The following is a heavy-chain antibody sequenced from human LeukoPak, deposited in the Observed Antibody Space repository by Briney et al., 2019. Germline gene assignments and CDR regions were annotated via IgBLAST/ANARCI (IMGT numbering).Heavy chain of an antibody. CDR3: AKGASVAGYYYFHY. J-gene: IGHJ4*02. CDR2: ISAGGGSI. D-gene: IGHD6-19*01. CDR1: GFTFSDYA. V-gene: IGHV3-23*01. Sequence: GGSLRLSCAASGFTFSDYAMSWVRQAPGKGLEWVSSISAGGGSIFYADSVKGRATISRDNSKKKLYLQMNSLRAEDTAVYYCAKGASVAGYYYFHYWGQGTLVTVSS.